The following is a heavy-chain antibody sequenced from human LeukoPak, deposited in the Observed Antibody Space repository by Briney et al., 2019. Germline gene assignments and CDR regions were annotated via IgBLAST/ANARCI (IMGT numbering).Heavy chain of an antibody. Sequence: PGGSLRLSCTASGFTFSDYYMSWIRQAPGKGLEWVSFISGNDPTIYYADSVKGRFTVSRDNAENSLYLQMSSLRVEDTAVYYCARDGSGRVPEMSAPDYWGQGTLVTVSS. D-gene: IGHD3-10*01. J-gene: IGHJ4*02. CDR3: ARDGSGRVPEMSAPDY. V-gene: IGHV3-11*01. CDR1: GFTFSDYY. CDR2: ISGNDPTI.